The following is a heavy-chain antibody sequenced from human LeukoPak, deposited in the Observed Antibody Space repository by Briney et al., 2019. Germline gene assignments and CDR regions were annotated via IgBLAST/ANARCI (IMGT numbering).Heavy chain of an antibody. D-gene: IGHD4-11*01. CDR2: IYYSGTT. Sequence: SETLSLTXTVSGGSISSSNYYWGCIRQPPGKGLEWIGSIYYSGTTYYNPSLKSRVTISVDTSKNQFSLKLSSVTAADTAVYYCAIHRTTTVTTRWFDPWGQGTLVTVSS. CDR1: GGSISSSNYY. CDR3: AIHRTTTVTTRWFDP. J-gene: IGHJ5*02. V-gene: IGHV4-39*01.